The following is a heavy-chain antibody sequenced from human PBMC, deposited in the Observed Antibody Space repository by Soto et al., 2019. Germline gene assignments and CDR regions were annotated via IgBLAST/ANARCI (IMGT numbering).Heavy chain of an antibody. V-gene: IGHV3-33*06. Sequence: QVPLVQSGGGVVQPGRSLRLSCAASGFTFSSYGMHWVRQAPGKGLEWVAVIWYDGSNKYYADSVKGRFTISRDNSKITRYLQMNSLRAEDTAVYYGVNTKGGDFHWYFDFWGRGSLVIVS. CDR3: VNTKGGDFHWYFDF. CDR2: IWYDGSNK. J-gene: IGHJ2*01. D-gene: IGHD2-21*02. CDR1: GFTFSSYG.